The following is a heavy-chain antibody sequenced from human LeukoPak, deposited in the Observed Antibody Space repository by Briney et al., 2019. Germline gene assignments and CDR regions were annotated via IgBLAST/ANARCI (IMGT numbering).Heavy chain of an antibody. Sequence: ASVKVSCKASGYTFTSYGISWVRQAPGQGLEWRGWISAYNGNTNYAQKLQGRVTMTTDTSTSTAYMELRSLRSDDTAVYYCARATGYSSGWSPAYYFDYWGQGTLVTVSS. V-gene: IGHV1-18*01. CDR3: ARATGYSSGWSPAYYFDY. J-gene: IGHJ4*02. CDR1: GYTFTSYG. CDR2: ISAYNGNT. D-gene: IGHD6-19*01.